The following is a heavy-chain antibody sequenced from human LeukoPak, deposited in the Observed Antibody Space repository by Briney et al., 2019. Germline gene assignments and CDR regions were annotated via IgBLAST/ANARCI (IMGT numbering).Heavy chain of an antibody. V-gene: IGHV1-69*04. CDR1: GGTFSSYA. D-gene: IGHD3-3*01. J-gene: IGHJ4*02. CDR2: IIPILGIA. Sequence: GASVKVSCKASGGTFSSYAISWVRQAPGQGLEWVGRIIPILGIANYAQKFQGRVTITADKSTSTAYMELSSLRSEDTAVYYCARESHDFWSGPIDYWGQGTLVTVSS. CDR3: ARESHDFWSGPIDY.